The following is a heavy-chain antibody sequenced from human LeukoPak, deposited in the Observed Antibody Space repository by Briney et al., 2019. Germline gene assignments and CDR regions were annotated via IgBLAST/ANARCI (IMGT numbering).Heavy chain of an antibody. CDR3: ARALYDILTGYSDAFDI. D-gene: IGHD3-9*01. Sequence: PSETLSLTCTVSGGSISSYYWSWIRQPPGKGLEWIGYIYHSGSTYYNPSLKSRVTISVDRSKNQFSLKLSSVTAADTAVYYCARALYDILTGYSDAFDIWGQGTMVTVSS. J-gene: IGHJ3*02. V-gene: IGHV4-59*12. CDR2: IYHSGST. CDR1: GGSISSYY.